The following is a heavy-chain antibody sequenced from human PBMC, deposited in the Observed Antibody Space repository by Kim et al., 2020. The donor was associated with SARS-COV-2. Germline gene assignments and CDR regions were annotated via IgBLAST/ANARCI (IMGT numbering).Heavy chain of an antibody. V-gene: IGHV4-59*01. Sequence: SETLSLTCTVSGGSISSYYWSWIRQPPGKGLEWIGYIYYSGSTNYNPSLKSRVTISVDTSKNQFSLKLSSVTAADTAVYYCARCGGYQNWFDPWGQGTLVTVSS. CDR1: GGSISSYY. CDR3: ARCGGYQNWFDP. D-gene: IGHD2-21*01. J-gene: IGHJ5*02. CDR2: IYYSGST.